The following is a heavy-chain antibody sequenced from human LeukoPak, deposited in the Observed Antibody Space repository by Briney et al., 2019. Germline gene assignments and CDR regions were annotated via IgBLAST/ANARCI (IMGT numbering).Heavy chain of an antibody. CDR2: MNPNSGNT. CDR3: ARGYSYGYAPY. J-gene: IGHJ4*02. D-gene: IGHD5-18*01. CDR1: GYTFTSYD. V-gene: IGHV1-8*03. Sequence: ASVKVSCKASGYTFTSYDINWVRQATGQGLEWMGWMNPNSGNTGSAQKFQGRVTITRNTSISTAYMELSSLGSEDTAVYYCARGYSYGYAPYWGQGTLVTVSS.